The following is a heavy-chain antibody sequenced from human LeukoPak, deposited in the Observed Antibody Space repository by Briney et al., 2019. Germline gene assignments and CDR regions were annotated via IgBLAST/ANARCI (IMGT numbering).Heavy chain of an antibody. D-gene: IGHD1-26*01. CDR2: IIPILGIA. CDR1: GGTFSSYA. V-gene: IGHV1-69*04. J-gene: IGHJ4*02. Sequence: SVKVSCKASGGTFSSYAISWVRQAPGQGLEWMGRIIPILGIANYAQKFQGRVTITADESTSTAYMELSSLRSEDTAVYYCARDVLSIVGAVGYFDYWGQGTLVTVSS. CDR3: ARDVLSIVGAVGYFDY.